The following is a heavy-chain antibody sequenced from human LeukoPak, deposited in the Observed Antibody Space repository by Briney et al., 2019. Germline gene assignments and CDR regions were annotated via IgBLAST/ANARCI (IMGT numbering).Heavy chain of an antibody. CDR2: IIPIFGTA. D-gene: IGHD3-22*01. Sequence: SVKVSCKASGGTLSSYAISWVRQAPGQGLEWMGGIIPIFGTANYAQKFQGRVTITADESTSTAYMELSSLRSEDTAVYYCARASGYYDSSGYHAAIDYWGQGTLVTVSS. J-gene: IGHJ4*02. CDR1: GGTLSSYA. CDR3: ARASGYYDSSGYHAAIDY. V-gene: IGHV1-69*13.